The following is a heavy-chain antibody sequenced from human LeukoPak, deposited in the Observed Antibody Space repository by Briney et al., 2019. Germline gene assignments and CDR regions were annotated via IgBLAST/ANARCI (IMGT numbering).Heavy chain of an antibody. CDR1: GGSFSGYY. CDR2: INHSGST. V-gene: IGHV4-34*01. CDR3: ARGPGCSGVCPSDL. D-gene: IGHD2-15*01. J-gene: IGHJ2*01. Sequence: SEILSLTCAVYGGSFSGYYWSWIRQPPGKGLEWIGEINHSGSTNYNPSLKSRVTISVDTSKNQFSLKLSSVTAADTAVYYCARGPGCSGVCPSDLWGRGTLVTVSS.